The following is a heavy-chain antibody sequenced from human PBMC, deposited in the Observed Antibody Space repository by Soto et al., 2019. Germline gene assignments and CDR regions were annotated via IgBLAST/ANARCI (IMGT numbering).Heavy chain of an antibody. J-gene: IGHJ4*02. CDR1: GYSFTSYW. Sequence: GESLKISCKGSGYSFTSYWIGWVRQMPGKGLEVMGIIYPGDSDTRSSPSFQGQVTISADKSISTAYLQWSSLKAPDPAMYYWASRRDSSWYYFDYWGQGTLVTVSS. CDR3: ASRRDSSWYYFDY. CDR2: IYPGDSDT. V-gene: IGHV5-51*01. D-gene: IGHD6-13*01.